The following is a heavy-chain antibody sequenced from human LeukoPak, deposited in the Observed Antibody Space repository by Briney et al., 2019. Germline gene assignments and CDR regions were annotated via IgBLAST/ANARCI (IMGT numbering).Heavy chain of an antibody. CDR2: ISYDETNK. CDR1: GFTFSSYA. J-gene: IGHJ4*02. V-gene: IGHV3-30*04. D-gene: IGHD6-13*01. Sequence: PGGSLRLSCVASGFTFSSYAMHWVRQAPGKGVEWVAVISYDETNKYYADSVKGRFTISRDNSKNTLYLQMNSLRAADTAVYYCARFGSSCPFDYWGQGTLVTVSS. CDR3: ARFGSSCPFDY.